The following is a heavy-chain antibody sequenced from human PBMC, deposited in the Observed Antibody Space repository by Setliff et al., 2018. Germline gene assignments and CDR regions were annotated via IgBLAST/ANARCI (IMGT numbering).Heavy chain of an antibody. J-gene: IGHJ5*02. Sequence: LSLTCTVSGGSISSAPYYWSWIRQPAGKGPEWIGHIYTSWSSNYNPSLKSRVTMSIDTSKNQFSLNLSSMTAADTAVYYCAREPLAAPGHGYFDPWGQGTLVTVSS. CDR2: IYTSWSS. CDR3: AREPLAAPGHGYFDP. D-gene: IGHD6-6*01. CDR1: GGSISSAPYY. V-gene: IGHV4-61*09.